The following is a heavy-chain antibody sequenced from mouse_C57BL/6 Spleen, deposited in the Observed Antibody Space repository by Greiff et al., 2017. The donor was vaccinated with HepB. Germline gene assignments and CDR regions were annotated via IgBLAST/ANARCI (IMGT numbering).Heavy chain of an antibody. CDR2: IYPSDSET. J-gene: IGHJ2*01. V-gene: IGHV1-61*01. CDR3: ARWGNGYY. Sequence: VQLQQPGAELVRPGSSVKLSCKASGYTFTSYWMDWVKQRPGQGLEWIGNIYPSDSETHYNQKFKDKATLTVDKSSSTAYMQLCSLTSEDSAVYYCARWGNGYYWGQGTTLTVSS. CDR1: GYTFTSYW. D-gene: IGHD2-2*01.